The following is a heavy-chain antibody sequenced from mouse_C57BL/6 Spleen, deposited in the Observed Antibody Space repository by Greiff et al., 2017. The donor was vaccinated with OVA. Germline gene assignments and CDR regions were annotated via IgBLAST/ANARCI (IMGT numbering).Heavy chain of an antibody. V-gene: IGHV14-2*01. CDR1: GFNIKEDY. CDR2: IDPEDGET. CDR3: AREGLGRYFDV. J-gene: IGHJ1*03. Sequence: DVKLVESGAELVKPGASVKLSCTASGFNIKEDYMHWVKQRRAPRMEWIGRIDPEDGETKYAPKFQGKATITADTSSNTAYLQLSSLTSEDTAVYYCAREGLGRYFDVWGTGTTVTVSS. D-gene: IGHD4-1*01.